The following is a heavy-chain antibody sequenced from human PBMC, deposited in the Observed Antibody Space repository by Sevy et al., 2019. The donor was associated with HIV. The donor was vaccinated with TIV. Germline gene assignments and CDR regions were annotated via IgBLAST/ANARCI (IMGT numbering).Heavy chain of an antibody. Sequence: GGSLRLSCAASEFTFRDYTMNWVRQVPGKGLEWVSSISSGSSYISYADSVKGRFTISRDNAENLLFLQMNSLRAKDTAVYYCVRDRDYYGSGSYDYWGQGTLVTVSS. V-gene: IGHV3-21*06. CDR2: ISSGSSYI. CDR1: EFTFRDYT. J-gene: IGHJ4*02. D-gene: IGHD3-10*01. CDR3: VRDRDYYGSGSYDY.